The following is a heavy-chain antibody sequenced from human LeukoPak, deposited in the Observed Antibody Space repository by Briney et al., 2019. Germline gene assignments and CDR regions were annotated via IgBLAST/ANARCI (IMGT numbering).Heavy chain of an antibody. Sequence: GGSLRLSCAVSGFTFSAYSMNWVRQAPGKGLEWVSSISSTSDYIYYADSVKGRFTISRDNAKNSLYLQMNSLRAEDTAVYYCGGQAAPDYWGQGTLVTVSS. V-gene: IGHV3-21*01. CDR1: GFTFSAYS. D-gene: IGHD2-15*01. CDR2: ISSTSDYI. J-gene: IGHJ4*02. CDR3: GGQAAPDY.